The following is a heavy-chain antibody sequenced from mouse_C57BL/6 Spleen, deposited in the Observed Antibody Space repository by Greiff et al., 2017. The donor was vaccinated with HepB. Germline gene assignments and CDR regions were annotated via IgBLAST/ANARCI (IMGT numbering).Heavy chain of an antibody. CDR3: ARYYGSSLYYAMDY. J-gene: IGHJ4*01. D-gene: IGHD1-1*01. V-gene: IGHV1-82*01. CDR1: GYAFSSSW. Sequence: QVQLKQSGPELVKPGASVKISCKASGYAFSSSWMNWVKQRPGKGLEWIGRIYPGDGDTNYNGKFKGKATLTADKSSSTAYMQLSSLTSEDSAVYFCARYYGSSLYYAMDYWGQGTSVTVSS. CDR2: IYPGDGDT.